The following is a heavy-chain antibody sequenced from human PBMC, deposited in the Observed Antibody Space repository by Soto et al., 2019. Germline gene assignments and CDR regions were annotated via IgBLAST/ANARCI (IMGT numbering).Heavy chain of an antibody. V-gene: IGHV4-59*01. Sequence: PSETLSLTCTVSGGSFTSYYWSWIRQPPGKGLEWIGYIYYSGSTKYNPSLESRVTISLDTSENQFSLKLSSVTAADTAVYYCASVKNWNDFDDWGQGTLVTVSS. D-gene: IGHD1-1*01. CDR2: IYYSGST. CDR1: GGSFTSYY. CDR3: ASVKNWNDFDD. J-gene: IGHJ4*02.